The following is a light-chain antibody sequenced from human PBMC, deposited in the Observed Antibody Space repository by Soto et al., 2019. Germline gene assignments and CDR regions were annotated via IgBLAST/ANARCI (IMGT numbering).Light chain of an antibody. CDR3: QQYNNWWT. V-gene: IGKV3-15*01. CDR2: GAS. CDR1: QSINSD. Sequence: EIVMTQSPATLSVSPGERATLSCRASQSINSDLAWYQQRPGQAPRLLIYGASTRATGIPARFSGSGSGTEFTLTINSLRSEDFAVYYCQQYNNWWTFGPGTKVDIK. J-gene: IGKJ1*01.